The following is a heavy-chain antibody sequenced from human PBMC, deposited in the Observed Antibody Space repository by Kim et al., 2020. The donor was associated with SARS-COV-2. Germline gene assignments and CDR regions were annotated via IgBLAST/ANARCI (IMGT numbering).Heavy chain of an antibody. CDR2: ISAYNGNT. CDR1: GYTFTSYG. V-gene: IGHV1-18*04. D-gene: IGHD2-2*03. J-gene: IGHJ4*02. CDR3: ARVGYCSSTSCYAGYSSSWPFDY. Sequence: ASVKVSCKASGYTFTSYGISWVRQAPGQGLEWMGWISAYNGNTNYAQKLQGRVTMTTDTSTSTAYMELRSLRSDDTAVYYCARVGYCSSTSCYAGYSSSWPFDYWGQGTLVTVSS.